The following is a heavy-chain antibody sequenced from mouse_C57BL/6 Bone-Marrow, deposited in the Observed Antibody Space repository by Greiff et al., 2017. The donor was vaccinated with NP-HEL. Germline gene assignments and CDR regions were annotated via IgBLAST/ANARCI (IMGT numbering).Heavy chain of an antibody. CDR1: GFTFSSYA. D-gene: IGHD4-1*01. CDR3: AREPGRYFDY. J-gene: IGHJ2*01. CDR2: ISDGGSYT. V-gene: IGHV5-4*01. Sequence: EVHLVESGGGLVKPGGSLKLSCAASGFTFSSYAMSWVRQTPEKRLEWVATISDGGSYTYYPDNVKGRFTISRDNAKNNLYLQMSHLKSEDTAMYYCAREPGRYFDYWGQGTTLTVSS.